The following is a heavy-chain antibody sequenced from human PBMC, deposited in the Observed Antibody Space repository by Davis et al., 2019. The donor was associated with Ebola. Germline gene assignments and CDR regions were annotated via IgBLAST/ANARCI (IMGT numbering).Heavy chain of an antibody. V-gene: IGHV1-2*06. CDR1: GYTLTDYN. J-gene: IGHJ4*02. D-gene: IGHD4-11*01. Sequence: SVNVSCMASGYTLTDYNIHPMRPPPRQGLEWLGRVILKSGATNYAQKFQGRVTMTMDTSISTVYMELSSLRYDDTADYYCARGHNYANEYWGQGTLVTVSS. CDR3: ARGHNYANEY. CDR2: VILKSGAT.